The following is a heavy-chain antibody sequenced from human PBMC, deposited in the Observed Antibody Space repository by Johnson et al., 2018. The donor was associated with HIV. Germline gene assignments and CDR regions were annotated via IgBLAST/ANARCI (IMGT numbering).Heavy chain of an antibody. D-gene: IGHD5-12*01. CDR1: GFTVSSNY. Sequence: VQLVESGGGLIQPGGSLRLSCAASGFTVSSNYMSWVRQAPGKGLEWVSVIYSGGSTYYADSVRGRFSISRDKSKDTLYLQMSSLRAEDTAVYYCAKGRGYDYDGLDFWGQGTMVTVSS. CDR2: IYSGGST. V-gene: IGHV3-53*01. J-gene: IGHJ3*01. CDR3: AKGRGYDYDGLDF.